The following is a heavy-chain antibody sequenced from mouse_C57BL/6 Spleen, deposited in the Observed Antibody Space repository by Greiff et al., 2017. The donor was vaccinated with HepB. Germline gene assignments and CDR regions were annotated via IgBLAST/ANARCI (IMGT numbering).Heavy chain of an antibody. CDR1: GYSFTDYN. D-gene: IGHD2-13*01. CDR3: ARAGERVRGDYFDY. CDR2: INPNYGTT. J-gene: IGHJ2*01. V-gene: IGHV1-39*01. Sequence: EVQLQQSGPELVKPGASVKISCKASGYSFTDYNMNWVKQSNGKSLEWIGVINPNYGTTSYNQKFKGKATLTVEQASSTAYMQLNSLTAEDSAVYYWARAGERVRGDYFDYWGQGTTLTVSS.